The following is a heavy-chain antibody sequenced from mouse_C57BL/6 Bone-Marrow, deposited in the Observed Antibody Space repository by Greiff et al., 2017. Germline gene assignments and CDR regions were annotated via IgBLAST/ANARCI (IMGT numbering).Heavy chain of an antibody. J-gene: IGHJ1*03. V-gene: IGHV1-26*01. Sequence: EVQLQQSGPELVKPGASVKISCKASGYTFTDYYMTWVKQSHGKSLEWIGDINPNNGGTSYNQKFKGKATLTVDKSSSTDYMELRSLTAEDSAVYDCARDDVDWYFDVGGTGTTVTVSS. CDR1: GYTFTDYY. D-gene: IGHD2-12*01. CDR2: INPNNGGT. CDR3: ARDDVDWYFDV.